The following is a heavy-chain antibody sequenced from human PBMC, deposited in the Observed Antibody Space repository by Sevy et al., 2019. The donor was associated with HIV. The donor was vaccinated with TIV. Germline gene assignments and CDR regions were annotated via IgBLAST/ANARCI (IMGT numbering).Heavy chain of an antibody. J-gene: IGHJ6*02. D-gene: IGHD4-17*01. CDR3: ARGLVYGDYQELNYYYYGMDV. CDR2: ISAYNGNT. V-gene: IGHV1-18*01. CDR1: GYTFTSYG. Sequence: ASVKVSCKASGYTFTSYGISWVRQAPGQGLEWMVWISAYNGNTNYAQKLQGRVTMTTDTSTSTAYMELRSLRSDDTAVYYCARGLVYGDYQELNYYYYGMDVWGQGTTVTVSS.